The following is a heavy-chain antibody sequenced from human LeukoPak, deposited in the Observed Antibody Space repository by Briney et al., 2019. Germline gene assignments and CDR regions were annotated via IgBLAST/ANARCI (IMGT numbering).Heavy chain of an antibody. V-gene: IGHV1-2*02. Sequence: ASVKVSCKASGYTFTGYYMHWVRQAPGQGLEWMGWIHPNSGGTNYAQKFQGRVTMTRDTSISTAYMELSRPRSDDTAVYYCARGPLIVATIFAGLVFDYWGQGTLVTVSS. D-gene: IGHD5-12*01. J-gene: IGHJ4*02. CDR3: ARGPLIVATIFAGLVFDY. CDR2: IHPNSGGT. CDR1: GYTFTGYY.